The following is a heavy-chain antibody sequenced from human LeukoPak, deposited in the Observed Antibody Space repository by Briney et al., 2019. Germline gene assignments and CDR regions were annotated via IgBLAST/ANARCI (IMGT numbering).Heavy chain of an antibody. CDR3: RTDRYGDYGDYIDY. J-gene: IGHJ4*02. V-gene: IGHV1-2*02. Sequence: ASVKISCKASGYTCTSYYMHWVRQAPGQGLEWMGWINPNSGGTNYAQKFQGRVTMTRDTSISTAYMELSRLRSDDTAVYYCRTDRYGDYGDYIDYWGQGTLVTVSS. D-gene: IGHD4-17*01. CDR1: GYTCTSYY. CDR2: INPNSGGT.